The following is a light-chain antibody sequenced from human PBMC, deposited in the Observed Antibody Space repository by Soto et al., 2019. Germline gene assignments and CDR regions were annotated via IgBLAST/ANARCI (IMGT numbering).Light chain of an antibody. CDR1: SSDVGGYNY. CDR3: TTYTSSSTLL. J-gene: IGLJ3*02. Sequence: QSALTQPASVSGSPVQSSTISCTGTSSDVGGYNYVSWYQQHPGKAPKLIIYEVSYRPSGISYRVSGSKSGNTASLTISGLRAEDEADYYCTTYTSSSTLLFGGGTTVTVL. CDR2: EVS. V-gene: IGLV2-14*01.